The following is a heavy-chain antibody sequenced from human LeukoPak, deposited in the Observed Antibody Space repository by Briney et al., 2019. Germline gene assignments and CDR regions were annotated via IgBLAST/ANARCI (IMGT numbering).Heavy chain of an antibody. CDR3: AKDHRGYYDFWSGYYFDY. CDR2: IRYDGSNK. Sequence: GGSLRLSCAASGFTFSSYAMSWVRQAPGKGLEWVAFIRYDGSNKYYADSVKGRFTISRDNSKNTLYLQMNSLRAEDTAVYYCAKDHRGYYDFWSGYYFDYWGQGTLVTVSS. D-gene: IGHD3-3*01. J-gene: IGHJ4*02. CDR1: GFTFSSYA. V-gene: IGHV3-30*02.